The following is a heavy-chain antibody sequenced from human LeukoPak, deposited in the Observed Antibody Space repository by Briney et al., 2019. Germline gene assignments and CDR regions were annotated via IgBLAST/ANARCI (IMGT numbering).Heavy chain of an antibody. Sequence: GGSLRLSCAASGFTFSSYAMSWVRQAPGKGLEWVSAISGSGGNTYYTDSVKGRFTISRDNSKNTLFLQMNSLRAEDTAVYYCARDRRDGYTDWFDPWGQGTLVTVSS. CDR2: ISGSGGNT. V-gene: IGHV3-23*01. J-gene: IGHJ5*02. CDR3: ARDRRDGYTDWFDP. D-gene: IGHD5-24*01. CDR1: GFTFSSYA.